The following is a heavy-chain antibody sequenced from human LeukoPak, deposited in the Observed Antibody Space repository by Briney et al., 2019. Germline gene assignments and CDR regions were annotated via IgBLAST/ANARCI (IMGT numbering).Heavy chain of an antibody. Sequence: GGSLRLSCAASGFTFSSYAMSWVRQAPGNGLEWVSAISGSGGSTYYADSVKGRFTISRDNSKNTLYLQMNSLRAEDTAVYYCAKQTSPHAWLPQDYWGQGTLVTVSS. CDR2: ISGSGGST. J-gene: IGHJ4*02. D-gene: IGHD6-19*01. CDR3: AKQTSPHAWLPQDY. V-gene: IGHV3-23*01. CDR1: GFTFSSYA.